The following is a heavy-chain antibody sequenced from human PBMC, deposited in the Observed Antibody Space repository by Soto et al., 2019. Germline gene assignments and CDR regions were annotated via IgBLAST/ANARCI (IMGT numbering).Heavy chain of an antibody. D-gene: IGHD4-17*01. CDR3: ARDGGVYTVMGRWFDP. CDR2: IIPIFGTA. Sequence: QVQLVQSGAEVKKPGSSVKVSCKAAGATFSSYAISWVRQAPGQGLEWMGGIIPIFGTANYAQKFQGRVTITADEPTRTAYMDLSSLRSEDTAVYYCARDGGVYTVMGRWFDPWGQVTLVTVSS. V-gene: IGHV1-69*01. CDR1: GATFSSYA. J-gene: IGHJ5*02.